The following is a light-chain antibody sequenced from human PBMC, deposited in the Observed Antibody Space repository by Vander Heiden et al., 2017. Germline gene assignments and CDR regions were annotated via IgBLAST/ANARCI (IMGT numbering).Light chain of an antibody. J-gene: IGKJ4*01. CDR1: QSMSSW. CDR3: QQYNSFSPT. Sequence: DTQMTQSPSRLSASVGDRVIITCRASQSMSSWLAWYQQKPGKAPKLLIYDASSLESEVPSRFSGSGSGTEFTLTISSLQPDDFATYYCQQYNSFSPTFGGGTRVELK. V-gene: IGKV1-5*01. CDR2: DAS.